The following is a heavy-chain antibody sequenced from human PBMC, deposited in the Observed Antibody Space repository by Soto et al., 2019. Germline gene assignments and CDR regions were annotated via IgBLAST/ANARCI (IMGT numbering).Heavy chain of an antibody. J-gene: IGHJ4*02. CDR1: GGTFSSYA. D-gene: IGHD2-8*01. Sequence: GASVKVSCKASGGTFSSYAISWVRQAPGQGLEWMGGIIPIFGTANYAQKFQGRVTITADESTSTAYMELSSLRSEDTAVYYCARDRGYCTSGICNPLDYWGQGTLVTVSS. V-gene: IGHV1-69*13. CDR2: IIPIFGTA. CDR3: ARDRGYCTSGICNPLDY.